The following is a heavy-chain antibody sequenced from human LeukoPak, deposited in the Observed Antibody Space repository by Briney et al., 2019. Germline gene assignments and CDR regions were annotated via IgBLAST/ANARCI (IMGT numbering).Heavy chain of an antibody. V-gene: IGHV1-18*04. CDR1: GYTFTIYG. CDR3: ARDWWGSCPDY. CDR2: ISAYNDNT. Sequence: ASVKVSYKASGYTFTIYGISWVRQAPGQGLEWMGWISAYNDNTNYAQKLQGRVTMTTDTSTSTAYMELRSLRSDDTAVYYCARDWWGSCPDYWGQGTLVTVSS. J-gene: IGHJ4*02. D-gene: IGHD6-13*01.